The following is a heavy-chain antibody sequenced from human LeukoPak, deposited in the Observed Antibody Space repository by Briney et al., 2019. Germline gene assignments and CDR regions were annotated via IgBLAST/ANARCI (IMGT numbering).Heavy chain of an antibody. CDR3: ARGPYDYVWGNYRYTGDAFDI. CDR1: GYTFTAYY. Sequence: GASVKVSCTASGYTFTAYYMHWVRQAPGQGPEWMGRINPDRGGTNYAQKFQGRVTMTRDKSISTAYMELTSLRSDDTAVYYCARGPYDYVWGNYRYTGDAFDIWGHGTVVTVSS. J-gene: IGHJ3*02. V-gene: IGHV1-2*06. D-gene: IGHD3-16*02. CDR2: INPDRGGT.